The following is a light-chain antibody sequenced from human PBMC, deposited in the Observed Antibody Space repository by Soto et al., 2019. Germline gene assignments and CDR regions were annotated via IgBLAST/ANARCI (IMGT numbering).Light chain of an antibody. Sequence: DIQVTQSPSSVSASLGDRVTITCRASQGISSWLAWYRQIPGKAPELLIYAASSLQSGVPSRFSGSGSGTDFTLTISSLQPEDFATYYCQQAISFPWTFGQGTKVEIK. CDR3: QQAISFPWT. CDR2: AAS. CDR1: QGISSW. V-gene: IGKV1-12*02. J-gene: IGKJ1*01.